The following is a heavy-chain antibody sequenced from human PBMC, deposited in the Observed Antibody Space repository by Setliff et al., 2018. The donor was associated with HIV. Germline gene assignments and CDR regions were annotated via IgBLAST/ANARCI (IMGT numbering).Heavy chain of an antibody. J-gene: IGHJ5*02. CDR2: ISYSGIS. Sequence: SETLSLTCTVSGGSITGHYWSWIRQPPGKGPEWIGYISYSGISNYNPSLKSRVTISLDTSKNHLSLQLRSVTAADTAVYYCVRGYWSGYSWFDPWGQGILVTVSS. CDR3: VRGYWSGYSWFDP. CDR1: GGSITGHY. V-gene: IGHV4-59*11. D-gene: IGHD3-3*01.